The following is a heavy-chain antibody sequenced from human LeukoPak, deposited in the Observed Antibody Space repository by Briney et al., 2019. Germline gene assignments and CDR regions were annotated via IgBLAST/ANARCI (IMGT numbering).Heavy chain of an antibody. CDR1: GGSISSYY. V-gene: IGHV4-59*01. CDR3: ARVSGYDWESFYDY. Sequence: PSETLSLTCTVSGGSISSYYWSWIRQPPGKGLEWIGYIYYSGSTNYNPSLKSRVTISVDTSKNQFSLKLNSVAAADTAVYYCARVSGYDWESFYDYWGQGTLVTVSS. D-gene: IGHD5-12*01. CDR2: IYYSGST. J-gene: IGHJ4*02.